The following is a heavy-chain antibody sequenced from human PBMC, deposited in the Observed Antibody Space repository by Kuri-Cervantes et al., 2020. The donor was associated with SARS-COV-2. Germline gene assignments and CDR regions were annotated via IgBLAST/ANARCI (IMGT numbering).Heavy chain of an antibody. CDR1: GFNFSRTD. D-gene: IGHD2-21*01. J-gene: IGHJ4*02. V-gene: IGHV3-30*18. CDR3: AKDRVGVQDF. Sequence: GGSLRLSCAASGFNFSRTDMHWVRQAPGKGLEWVAVISHDGKNKKCIASGKGRFTISRDNSQNTLYLHTKSLRSEDTAMYYCAKDRVGVQDFWGQGNLV. CDR2: ISHDGKNK.